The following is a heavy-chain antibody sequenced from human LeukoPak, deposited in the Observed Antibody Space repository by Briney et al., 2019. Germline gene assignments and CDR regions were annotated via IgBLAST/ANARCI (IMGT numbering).Heavy chain of an antibody. Sequence: SETLSLTCTVSGGSISSNYWSWIRQPPGKGLEWIGYIYYTGSTNYNPSLKSRVTMSVDTSKNQFSLKLSSVTAADTAVYYCARERVRGVHDAFDIWGQGTMVTVSS. V-gene: IGHV4-59*12. CDR3: ARERVRGVHDAFDI. CDR1: GGSISSNY. D-gene: IGHD3-10*01. J-gene: IGHJ3*02. CDR2: IYYTGST.